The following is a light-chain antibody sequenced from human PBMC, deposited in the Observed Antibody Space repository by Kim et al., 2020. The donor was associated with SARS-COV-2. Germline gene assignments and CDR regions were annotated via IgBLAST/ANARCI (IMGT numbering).Light chain of an antibody. J-gene: IGKJ2*01. CDR2: RAS. Sequence: EIVMTQSPATLSVSPGERATLSCRASQSVSSDLAWYQQRPGQPPRLLIYRASTRATGVPARFSGSGSGTDFTLTISSLQSEDFAVYYCQQYNDWPPMYTFGQGTKLEI. CDR3: QQYNDWPPMYT. V-gene: IGKV3-15*01. CDR1: QSVSSD.